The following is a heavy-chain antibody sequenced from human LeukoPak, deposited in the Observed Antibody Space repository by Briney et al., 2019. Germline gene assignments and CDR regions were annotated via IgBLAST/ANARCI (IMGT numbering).Heavy chain of an antibody. Sequence: ASVKVSCKASGGTFSSYAISWVRRAPGQGLEWMGGIIPIFGTANYAQKLQGRVTMTADTSTSTTYMELRSLRSDDTAVYYCALIPYCTTATCYYFDYWGQGTLVTVSS. CDR1: GGTFSSYA. CDR2: IIPIFGTA. J-gene: IGHJ4*02. D-gene: IGHD2-2*01. V-gene: IGHV1-69*06. CDR3: ALIPYCTTATCYYFDY.